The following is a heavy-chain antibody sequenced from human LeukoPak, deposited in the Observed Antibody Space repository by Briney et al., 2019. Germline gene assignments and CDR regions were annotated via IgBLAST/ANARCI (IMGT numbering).Heavy chain of an antibody. CDR1: GYTFTSYG. Sequence: GASVKVSCKASGYTFTSYGISWVRQAPGQGLEWMGWISAYNGNTNYAQKLQGRVTMNTDTPTTTAYMELRSLRSDDTAVYYRARVRIVGATRPWSGYFDYWGQGTLVTVSS. D-gene: IGHD1-26*01. CDR3: ARVRIVGATRPWSGYFDY. V-gene: IGHV1-18*01. J-gene: IGHJ4*02. CDR2: ISAYNGNT.